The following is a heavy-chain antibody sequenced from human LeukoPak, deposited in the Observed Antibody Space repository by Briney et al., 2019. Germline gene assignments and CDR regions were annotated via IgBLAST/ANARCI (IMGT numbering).Heavy chain of an antibody. V-gene: IGHV3-30*02. CDR2: IRYDGSNK. Sequence: GGSLRLSYAASGFTFSSYGMHWVRQAPGKGLEWGAFIRYDGSNKYYADSVKGRFTISRDNSKNTLYLQMNSLRAEDTAVYYCAKDLQNYYFWSGYPVDWGQGTLVTVSS. J-gene: IGHJ4*02. CDR1: GFTFSSYG. CDR3: AKDLQNYYFWSGYPVD. D-gene: IGHD3-3*01.